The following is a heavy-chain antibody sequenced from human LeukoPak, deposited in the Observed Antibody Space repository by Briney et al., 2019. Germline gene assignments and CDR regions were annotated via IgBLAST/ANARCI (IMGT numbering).Heavy chain of an antibody. Sequence: SETLSLTCTVSGGSISSYDWSWIRQPQGKGLEWIGYIYYSGSTNYSPSLKSRVTIPVDTSKKQFSLKLNSVPAADTAVYYCVRSYFDWLSAFLSWGQGTLVTVSS. CDR2: IYYSGST. CDR3: VRSYFDWLSAFLS. CDR1: GGSISSYD. D-gene: IGHD3-9*01. J-gene: IGHJ5*02. V-gene: IGHV4-59*01.